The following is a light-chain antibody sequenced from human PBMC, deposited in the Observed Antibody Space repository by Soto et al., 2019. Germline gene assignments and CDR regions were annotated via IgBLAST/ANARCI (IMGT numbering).Light chain of an antibody. V-gene: IGLV4-69*02. CDR3: QTWGTGVVV. J-gene: IGLJ2*01. Sequence: QAVLTQSPSASASLGASVKLTCTLSSGHTNYAIAWHQKQSQKGPRYLMKINSDGSHSKGDGIPDRFSGSSSGAERYLTISRLQSEDEGDYFCQTWGTGVVVFGGGTQLTVL. CDR2: INSDGSH. CDR1: SGHTNYA.